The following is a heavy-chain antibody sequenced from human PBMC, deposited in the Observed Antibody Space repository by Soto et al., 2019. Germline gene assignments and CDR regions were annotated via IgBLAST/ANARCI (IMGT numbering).Heavy chain of an antibody. Sequence: QVQLQQWGAGLLKPSETLSLTCAVYGGSFSGYYWSWIRQPPGKGLEWIGEINHSGSTNYNPSLKSRVTISVDTSKNQFSLKLSSVTAADTAVYYCASAGIAAAGKVNWFDPWGQGTLVTVSS. CDR2: INHSGST. V-gene: IGHV4-34*01. D-gene: IGHD6-13*01. J-gene: IGHJ5*02. CDR1: GGSFSGYY. CDR3: ASAGIAAAGKVNWFDP.